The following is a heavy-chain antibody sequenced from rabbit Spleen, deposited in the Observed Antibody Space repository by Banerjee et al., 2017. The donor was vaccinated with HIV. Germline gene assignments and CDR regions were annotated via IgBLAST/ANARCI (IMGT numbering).Heavy chain of an antibody. J-gene: IGHJ2*01. D-gene: IGHD1-1*01. CDR2: IDTNDGDT. CDR3: ASNYVNAFDP. Sequence: QERLVESGGGLVKPGGTLTLTCTVSGFSFSSNWICWVRQAPGKGLEWIACIDTNDGDTDYANWPKGRFTISKTSSTTVTLQMTSLTAADTATYFCASNYVNAFDPWGPGTLVTVS. CDR1: GFSFSSNW. V-gene: IGHV1S45*01.